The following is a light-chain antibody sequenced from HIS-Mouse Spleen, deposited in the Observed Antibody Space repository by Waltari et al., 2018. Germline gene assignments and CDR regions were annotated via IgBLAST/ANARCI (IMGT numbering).Light chain of an antibody. J-gene: IGKJ1*01. V-gene: IGKV3-20*01. CDR2: GAS. Sequence: EIVLTQSPGTLSLSPGERATLSCRASQSVSSSYLAWYQQKPGQAPRLLIYGASSRATGIPDRVSGSGSGTDFTLTISRLEPEDFAVYYCQQYGSSPGWTFGQGTKVEIK. CDR1: QSVSSSY. CDR3: QQYGSSPGWT.